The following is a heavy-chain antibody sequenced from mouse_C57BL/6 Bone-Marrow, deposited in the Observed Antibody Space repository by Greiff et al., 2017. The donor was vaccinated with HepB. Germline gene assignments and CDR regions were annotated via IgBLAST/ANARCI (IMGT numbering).Heavy chain of an antibody. CDR2: INPNNGGT. CDR3: ARPYYYGSSLFAY. D-gene: IGHD1-1*01. J-gene: IGHJ3*01. CDR1: GYTFTDYN. V-gene: IGHV1-22*01. Sequence: EVKLVESGPELVKPGASVKMSCKASGYTFTDYNMHWVKQSHGKSLEWIGYINPNNGGTSYNQKFKGKATLTVNKSSSTAYMELRSLTSEDSAVYYCARPYYYGSSLFAYWGQGTLVTVSA.